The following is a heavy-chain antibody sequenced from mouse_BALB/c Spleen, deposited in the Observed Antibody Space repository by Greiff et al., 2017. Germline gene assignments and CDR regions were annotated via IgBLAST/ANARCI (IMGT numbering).Heavy chain of an antibody. CDR1: GFSLTSYG. J-gene: IGHJ2*01. CDR3: ARNGDYYGSSRFYFDY. V-gene: IGHV2-2*02. Sequence: VQLQQSGPGLVQPSQSLSITCTVSGFSLTSYGVHWVRQSPGKGLEWLGVIWSGGSTDYNAAFISRLSISKDNSKSQVSFKMNSLQANDTAIYYCARNGDYYGSSRFYFDYWGQGTTLTVSS. CDR2: IWSGGST. D-gene: IGHD1-1*01.